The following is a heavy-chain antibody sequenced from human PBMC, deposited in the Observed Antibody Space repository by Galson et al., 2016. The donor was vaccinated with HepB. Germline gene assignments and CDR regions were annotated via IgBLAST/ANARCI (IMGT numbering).Heavy chain of an antibody. Sequence: SLRLSCALSGFTPSSYYLHWVRQGPGKGLEYLARVSYNGGTRGYADSVKGRFTISRDNTRNTLSLQMDNLRVEDTAVYFCVRGNYALDYWGRGTLVTVSS. J-gene: IGHJ4*01. CDR1: GFTPSSYY. D-gene: IGHD2-2*01. CDR3: VRGNYALDY. V-gene: IGHV3-30*03. CDR2: VSYNGGTR.